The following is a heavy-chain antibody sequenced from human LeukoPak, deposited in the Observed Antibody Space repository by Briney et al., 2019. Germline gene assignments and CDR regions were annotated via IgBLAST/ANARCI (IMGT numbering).Heavy chain of an antibody. CDR1: GITFSSHW. CDR2: ISQDGSEK. Sequence: GGSLRLSCAASGITFSSHWMTWVRQAAGKGLEWVANISQDGSEKYYADSVKGRFTISRDNSKNTLYLQMNSLRGEDTAVYYCARATGYRPDDAFDIWGQGTMVTVSS. D-gene: IGHD3-16*02. CDR3: ARATGYRPDDAFDI. J-gene: IGHJ3*02. V-gene: IGHV3-7*01.